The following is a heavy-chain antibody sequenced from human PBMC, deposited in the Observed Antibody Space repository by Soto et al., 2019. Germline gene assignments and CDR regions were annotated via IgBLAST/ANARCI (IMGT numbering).Heavy chain of an antibody. CDR2: VNHRGSA. D-gene: IGHD2-21*01. Sequence: PXATLSLPCALSAGPFSGVCWSWIRQPPGKGLEWIGGVNHRGSANYNPSLESRVTMSVDTSKNQFSLKLTSVTAADSAVYYCARDAFCGSGTCRVGHWFDPWGQGTLVTVSS. V-gene: IGHV4-34*01. J-gene: IGHJ5*02. CDR1: AGPFSGVC. CDR3: ARDAFCGSGTCRVGHWFDP.